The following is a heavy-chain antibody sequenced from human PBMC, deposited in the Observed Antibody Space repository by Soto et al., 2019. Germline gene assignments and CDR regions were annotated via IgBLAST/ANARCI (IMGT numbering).Heavy chain of an antibody. J-gene: IGHJ5*02. D-gene: IGHD2-21*01. CDR1: GAALNSGNYY. CDR3: ARLRIATNNYKWFDP. CDR2: IYVTGAV. V-gene: IGHV4-31*03. Sequence: SETLSLTCSVSGAALNSGNYYWSWIRQVPGKGLEWIGHIYVTGAVDYNPSLRDRITISQDTSERQLSLNLRLVTAADTAVYYCARLRIATNNYKWFDPWGQGTLVTVSS.